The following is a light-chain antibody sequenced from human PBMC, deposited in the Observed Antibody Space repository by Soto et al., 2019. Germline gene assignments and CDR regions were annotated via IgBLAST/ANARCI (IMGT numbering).Light chain of an antibody. CDR3: QQYNSYS. CDR2: HAS. Sequence: DIQITQSPYSLSSSVVDRVTITCRASQGIRNDLAWYQLKSGKAPKRLIYHASTLESGVPSRFSGSGSGTEFTLTISSLQPDDFATYYCQQYNSYSFGQGTKVDIK. V-gene: IGKV1-17*01. CDR1: QGIRND. J-gene: IGKJ1*01.